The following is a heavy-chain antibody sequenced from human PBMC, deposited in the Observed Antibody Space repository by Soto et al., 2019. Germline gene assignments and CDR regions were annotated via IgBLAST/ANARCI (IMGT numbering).Heavy chain of an antibody. D-gene: IGHD3-16*01. CDR1: GGTFSTYS. Sequence: QVQLVQSGAEVKKPGSSVKVSCKDSGGTFSTYSMFWVRQAPGQGLEWMGRIIPILGIANYAQKFQGRVTIAAEKSRSTAYVGLRSLGAEDTALYYCSIGSWSGEVFGIWGQGTMVTVSS. CDR3: SIGSWSGEVFGI. J-gene: IGHJ3*02. CDR2: IIPILGIA. V-gene: IGHV1-69*02.